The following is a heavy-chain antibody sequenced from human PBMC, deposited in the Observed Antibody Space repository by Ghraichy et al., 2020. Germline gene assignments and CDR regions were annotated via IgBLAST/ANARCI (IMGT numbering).Heavy chain of an antibody. CDR3: AKWEFSSGWYPYYFDY. CDR1: GFTFSSYA. Sequence: GGSLRLSCAASGFTFSSYAMSWVRQAPGKGLEWVSAISGSGGSTYYADSVKGRFTISRDNSKNTLYLQMNSLRAEDTAVYYCAKWEFSSGWYPYYFDYWGQGTLVTVSS. CDR2: ISGSGGST. J-gene: IGHJ4*02. D-gene: IGHD6-19*01. V-gene: IGHV3-23*01.